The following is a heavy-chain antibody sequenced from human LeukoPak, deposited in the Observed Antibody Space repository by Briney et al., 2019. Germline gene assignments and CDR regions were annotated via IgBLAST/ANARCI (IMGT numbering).Heavy chain of an antibody. CDR2: IYPCDSDT. V-gene: IGHV5-51*01. D-gene: IGHD3-22*01. CDR1: GYSFTSYW. CDR3: ARRPYDTRAFDI. Sequence: GESLKISCKGSGYSFTSYWIGWVRQMPGKGLEWMGIIYPCDSDTRYSPSFQGQVTLSADKSLSTAYLQWSSLKASDTAMYYCARRPYDTRAFDIWGQGTMVTVSS. J-gene: IGHJ3*02.